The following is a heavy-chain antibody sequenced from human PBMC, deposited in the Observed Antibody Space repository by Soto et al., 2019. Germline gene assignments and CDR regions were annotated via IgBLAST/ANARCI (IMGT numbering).Heavy chain of an antibody. D-gene: IGHD2-21*02. CDR1: GGSVSSSNW. CDR2: IYHSGSA. CDR3: ARVPGVVVSADDAFDI. J-gene: IGHJ3*02. Sequence: QVQLQESGPGLVKPSGTLSLTCAVSGGSVSSSNWWSWVRQSPGKGLEWMGEIYHSGSAHCNPSLKSRATISLDKSKNQFSLRLTSVTAADTAVYYCARVPGVVVSADDAFDIWGPGTRVIVSS. V-gene: IGHV4-4*02.